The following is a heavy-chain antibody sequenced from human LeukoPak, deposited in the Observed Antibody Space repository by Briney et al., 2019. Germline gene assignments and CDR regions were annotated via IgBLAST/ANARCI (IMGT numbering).Heavy chain of an antibody. J-gene: IGHJ4*02. V-gene: IGHV3-23*01. CDR2: ISGSGGST. D-gene: IGHD3-22*01. Sequence: GGSLRLSCAASGFTFSSYAMHWVRQAPGKGLEWVSAISGSGGSTYYADSVKGRFTISRDNSKNTLYLQMNSLRAEDTAVYYCAKAGAMIVVVSHYFFDYWGQGTLVTVSS. CDR3: AKAGAMIVVVSHYFFDY. CDR1: GFTFSSYA.